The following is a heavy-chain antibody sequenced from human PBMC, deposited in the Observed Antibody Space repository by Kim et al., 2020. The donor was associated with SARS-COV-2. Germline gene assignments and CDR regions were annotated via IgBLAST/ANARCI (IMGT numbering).Heavy chain of an antibody. CDR1: GESFSGHY. J-gene: IGHJ4*02. D-gene: IGHD2-2*01. Sequence: SETLSLTCGVYGESFSGHYWTWIRQPPGKGLEWVGEINHRGSTSHNPSLKSRVTISVDENQFSLKLSSVTAADTAVDYCARRKLVGSKLYYLDYWGQGTVVTVSS. CDR2: INHRGST. V-gene: IGHV4-34*01. CDR3: ARRKLVGSKLYYLDY.